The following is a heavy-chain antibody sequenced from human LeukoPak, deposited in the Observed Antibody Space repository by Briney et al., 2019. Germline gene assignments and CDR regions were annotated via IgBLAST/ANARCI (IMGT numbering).Heavy chain of an antibody. CDR2: IIPIFGTA. J-gene: IGHJ3*02. V-gene: IGHV1-69*13. D-gene: IGHD3-22*01. CDR3: ARDRADYYDSSGYYLHAFDT. Sequence: SVKVSCKASGGTFSSYAISWVRQAPGQGLEWMGGIIPIFGTANYAQKFQGRVTITADESTSTAYMELSSLRSEDTAVYYCARDRADYYDSSGYYLHAFDTWGQGTMVTVSS. CDR1: GGTFSSYA.